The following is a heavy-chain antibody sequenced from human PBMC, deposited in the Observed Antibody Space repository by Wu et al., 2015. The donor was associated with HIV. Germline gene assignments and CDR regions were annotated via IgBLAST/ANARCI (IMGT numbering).Heavy chain of an antibody. CDR2: LNPNTGAT. CDR1: GYSFTAYF. V-gene: IGHV1-2*02. D-gene: IGHD2-21*01. CDR3: AAGIQAGGANY. J-gene: IGHJ4*02. Sequence: QVQLVQSGAEVKRPGASVRVSCKASGYSFTAYFLHWVRQAPGQGLEFMGRLNPNTGATDFPQKFQGRVTVTRDTSISTAYMEVYGLRPGDTAVYYCAAGIQAGGANYWGQGTLVTVSS.